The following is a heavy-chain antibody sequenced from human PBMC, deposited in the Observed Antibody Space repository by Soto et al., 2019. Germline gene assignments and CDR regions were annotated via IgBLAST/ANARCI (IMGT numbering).Heavy chain of an antibody. V-gene: IGHV3-74*01. CDR2: IKSDGSTT. Sequence: GGSLRLSCAASGFTFSSYWMHWVRQAPGKGLVWVSRIKSDGSTTDYADSVKGRFTISRDNAENMVYLQMNSLRVEDTAVYYCARDFSDYWGQGTLVTVSS. J-gene: IGHJ4*02. CDR1: GFTFSSYW. CDR3: ARDFSDY. D-gene: IGHD3-3*02.